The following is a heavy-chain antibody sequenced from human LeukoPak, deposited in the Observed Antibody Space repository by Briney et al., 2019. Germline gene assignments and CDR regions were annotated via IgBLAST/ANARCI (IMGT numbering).Heavy chain of an antibody. V-gene: IGHV4-30-2*01. CDR1: GGSISSGGYS. J-gene: IGHJ4*02. CDR2: IYHSGST. Sequence: PSQTLSLTCAVSGGSISSGGYSWSWIRQPPGKGLEWIGSIYHSGSTYYNPSLKSRVTISVDRSKNQFSLKLSSVTAADTAVYYCARGPYYYDSSGYYYAGTGGFDYWGQGTLVTVSS. D-gene: IGHD3-22*01. CDR3: ARGPYYYDSSGYYYAGTGGFDY.